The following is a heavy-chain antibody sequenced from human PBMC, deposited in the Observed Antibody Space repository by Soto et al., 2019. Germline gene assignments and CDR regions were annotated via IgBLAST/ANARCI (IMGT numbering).Heavy chain of an antibody. V-gene: IGHV4-59*01. D-gene: IGHD2-21*02. CDR3: ARDLWGYCGTDCYPLDV. J-gene: IGHJ6*02. Sequence: PSETLALTCTVSGGSISSYDWSWIRQPPGKGLEWIGYMYNTGSTVYNPSFKSRVTISVHTSKHQSSLKLNSVTAADTAVYYCARDLWGYCGTDCYPLDVWGQGTTVTVSS. CDR2: MYNTGST. CDR1: GGSISSYD.